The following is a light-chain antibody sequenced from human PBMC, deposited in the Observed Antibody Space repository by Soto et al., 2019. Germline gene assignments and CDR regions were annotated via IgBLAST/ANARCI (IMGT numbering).Light chain of an antibody. J-gene: IGKJ1*01. Sequence: EIVLTQSPATLSLSPGERATLSCRASHSVSNYLAWYQQKPGQAPRLLIYDASIRATGIPARFSGSGSGTDFTLFISSLEPEDFAAHYCQQRRTFGQGTKVDIK. CDR1: HSVSNY. CDR3: QQRRT. CDR2: DAS. V-gene: IGKV3-11*01.